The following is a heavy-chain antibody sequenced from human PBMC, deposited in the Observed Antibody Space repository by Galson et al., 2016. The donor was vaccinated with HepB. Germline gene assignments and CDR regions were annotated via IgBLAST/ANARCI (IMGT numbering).Heavy chain of an antibody. J-gene: IGHJ4*02. V-gene: IGHV3-9*01. Sequence: SLRLSCAGSGFTFDDYAMHWVRQAPGKGLEWVSGISWNSGTKDYADSVKGRFAISRDNAKSSLYLQVNSLRAEDTALYYCAKVGDGYNAYYFDYWGPGTLVTVSA. D-gene: IGHD5-24*01. CDR2: ISWNSGTK. CDR1: GFTFDDYA. CDR3: AKVGDGYNAYYFDY.